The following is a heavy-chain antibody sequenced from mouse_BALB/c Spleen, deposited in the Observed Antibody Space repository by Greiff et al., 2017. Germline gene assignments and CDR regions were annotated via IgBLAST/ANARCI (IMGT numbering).Heavy chain of an antibody. D-gene: IGHD4-1*01. Sequence: VHVKQSGAELVKPGASVKLSCTASGFNIKDTYMHWVKQRPEQGLEWIGRIDPANGNTKYDPKFQGKATITADTSSNTAYLQLSSLTSEDTAVYYCARLTGYWGQGTTLTVSS. CDR2: IDPANGNT. CDR3: ARLTGY. V-gene: IGHV14-3*02. CDR1: GFNIKDTY. J-gene: IGHJ2*01.